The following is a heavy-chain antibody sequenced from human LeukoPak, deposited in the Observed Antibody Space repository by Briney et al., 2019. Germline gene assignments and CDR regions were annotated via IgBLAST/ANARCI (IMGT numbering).Heavy chain of an antibody. V-gene: IGHV3-23*01. CDR2: ISGSGDST. CDR1: GFTFSSYG. Sequence: GGSLRLSCAASGFTFSSYGMNWVRQAAGKGLEWVSVISGSGDSTYYADSVKGRFTISRDNSKNTLHLQMNSLRAEDTAVYYCAIVTVPGSYTAYYDYALYFLGRGTTVTVSS. D-gene: IGHD3-10*01. J-gene: IGHJ6*01. CDR3: AIVTVPGSYTAYYDYALYF.